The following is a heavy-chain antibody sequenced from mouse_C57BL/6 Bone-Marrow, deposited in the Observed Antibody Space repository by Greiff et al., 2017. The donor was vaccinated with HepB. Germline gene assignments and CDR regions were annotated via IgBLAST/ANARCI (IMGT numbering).Heavy chain of an antibody. CDR3: GKNDVGWFAY. CDR1: GYTFTSYG. CDR2: IYPRSGNT. Sequence: VKLMESGAELARPGASVKLSCKASGYTFTSYGISWVKQRTGQGLEWIGEIYPRSGNTYYNEKFKGKATLTADKSSSTAYMELRSLTSEDSAVYFCGKNDVGWFAYWGQGTLVTVSA. V-gene: IGHV1-81*01. D-gene: IGHD2-12*01. J-gene: IGHJ3*01.